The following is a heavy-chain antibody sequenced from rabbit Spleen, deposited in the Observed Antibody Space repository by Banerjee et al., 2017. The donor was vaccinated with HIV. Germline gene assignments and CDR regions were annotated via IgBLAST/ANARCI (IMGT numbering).Heavy chain of an antibody. J-gene: IGHJ4*01. V-gene: IGHV1S40*01. Sequence: QSLEESGGDLVKPGASLTLTCTASGFSFSNKAVMCWVRQAPGKGLEWIACINAITGKAVYANWAKGRSTFSKSSSTTVTLQMTSLTAADTATYFCVRDQAGYAGYGPWYFNLWGQGTLVTVS. CDR1: GFSFSNKAV. CDR3: VRDQAGYAGYGPWYFNL. CDR2: INAITGKA. D-gene: IGHD7-1*01.